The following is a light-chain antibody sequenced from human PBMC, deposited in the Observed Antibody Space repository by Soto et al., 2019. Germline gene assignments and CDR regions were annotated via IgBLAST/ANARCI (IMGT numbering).Light chain of an antibody. J-gene: IGLJ1*01. CDR2: DVS. Sequence: QSVLTQPASVSGSPGQSITISCTGTSSDVGGYNYVSWYQQHPGKAPQHMIYDVSNRPSGVTDRFSGSKSANTASLIISGLLAEDEADYYCSSYTSSSTPDEVFGTGTKLTVL. CDR1: SSDVGGYNY. CDR3: SSYTSSSTPDEV. V-gene: IGLV2-14*01.